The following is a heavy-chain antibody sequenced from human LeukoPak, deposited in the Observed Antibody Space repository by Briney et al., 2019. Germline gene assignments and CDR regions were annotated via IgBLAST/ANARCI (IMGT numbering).Heavy chain of an antibody. Sequence: ASVKVSCKASGYTFTGYYMHWVRQAPGQGLEGMGRIDPNSGGTNYAQKFQGRVTMTRDTSISTAYMELSRLRSDDTAVYYCARDRGYYDSWSGYYNFDYWGQGTLVTVSS. D-gene: IGHD3-3*01. CDR2: IDPNSGGT. CDR1: GYTFTGYY. J-gene: IGHJ4*02. V-gene: IGHV1-2*06. CDR3: ARDRGYYDSWSGYYNFDY.